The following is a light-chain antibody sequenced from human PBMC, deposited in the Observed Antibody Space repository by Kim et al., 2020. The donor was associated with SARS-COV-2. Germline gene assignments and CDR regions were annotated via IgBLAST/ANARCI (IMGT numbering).Light chain of an antibody. CDR2: WAS. V-gene: IGKV4-1*01. CDR1: QSVLYSSNNKNY. Sequence: DIVMTQSADSLAVSLGERATINCRSSQSVLYSSNNKNYLAWYQQKPGQPPKLLIYWASTRDSGVPDRFSGSGSGTDFTLTISSLEAEDVAVYYCQQYYSTPPTFGQGTKLDI. CDR3: QQYYSTPPT. J-gene: IGKJ2*01.